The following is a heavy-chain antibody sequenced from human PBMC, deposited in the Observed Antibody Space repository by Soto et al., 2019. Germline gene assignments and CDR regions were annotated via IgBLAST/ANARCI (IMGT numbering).Heavy chain of an antibody. J-gene: IGHJ4*02. D-gene: IGHD4-17*01. V-gene: IGHV3-23*01. CDR2: ISGNGGRT. CDR3: AKRHYGGNSALFFDY. Sequence: GGSLRLSCAASGFTFSNYAMTWVRQAPGKGLEWISFISGNGGRTYYADSVKGRFTISRDNSKNTLYLQMSSLRAEDTAVYYCAKRHYGGNSALFFDYWGQGTLVTVSS. CDR1: GFTFSNYA.